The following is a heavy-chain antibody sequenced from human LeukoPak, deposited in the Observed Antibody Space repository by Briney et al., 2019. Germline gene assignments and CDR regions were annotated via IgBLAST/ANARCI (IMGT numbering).Heavy chain of an antibody. J-gene: IGHJ1*01. CDR1: GFTFSSYA. D-gene: IGHD3-22*01. CDR3: AKGRGYYDSSGCSH. Sequence: GGSLRLSCAASGFTFSSYAMSWVRQGPGKGLEWVSSISGSGGSTFYADSVKGRFTISRDNSKNTLYLQMNSLRAEDTAVYYCAKGRGYYDSSGCSHWGQGTLVTVSS. V-gene: IGHV3-23*01. CDR2: ISGSGGST.